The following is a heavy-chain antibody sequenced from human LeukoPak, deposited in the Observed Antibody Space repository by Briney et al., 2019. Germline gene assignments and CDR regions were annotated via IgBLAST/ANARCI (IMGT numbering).Heavy chain of an antibody. J-gene: IGHJ3*02. CDR2: IYYSGST. D-gene: IGHD3-22*01. CDR1: GGSSSGYY. Sequence: SLTLSLTCTVSGGSSSGYYWSWIRQPPGKGLEWIGSIYYSGSTYYDPSLKSRVTISVDTSKNQFSLKLSSVTAADTAVYYCARKRITMIAVVAFDIWGEGTMVSVSS. V-gene: IGHV4-59*05. CDR3: ARKRITMIAVVAFDI.